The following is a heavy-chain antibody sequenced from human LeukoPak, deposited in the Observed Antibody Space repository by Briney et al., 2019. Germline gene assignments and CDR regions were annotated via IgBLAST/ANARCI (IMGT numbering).Heavy chain of an antibody. J-gene: IGHJ4*02. CDR1: GGSFSGYY. CDR2: INHSGST. Sequence: SETLSLTCAVYGGSFSGYYWSWIRQPPGKGLEWIGEINHSGSTNYNPSLKSRVTISVDTSKNQFSLKLSSVTAADTAVYYCARGAPRITMIVVVIKPIFDYWGQGTLVTVSS. V-gene: IGHV4-34*01. CDR3: ARGAPRITMIVVVIKPIFDY. D-gene: IGHD3-22*01.